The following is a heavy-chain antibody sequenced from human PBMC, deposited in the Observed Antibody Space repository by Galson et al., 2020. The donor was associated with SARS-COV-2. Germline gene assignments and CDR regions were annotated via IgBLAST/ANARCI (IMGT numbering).Heavy chain of an antibody. Sequence: PSETLFLTCTVSGGSISSYYWSWIRQPPGKGLEWIGYIYYSGSTNYNPSLKSRVTISVDTSKNQFSLKLSSVTAADTAVYYCARVQYYDYVWGSYRYPAFDIWGQGTMVTVSS. V-gene: IGHV4-59*01. CDR2: IYYSGST. CDR1: GGSISSYY. D-gene: IGHD3-16*02. J-gene: IGHJ3*02. CDR3: ARVQYYDYVWGSYRYPAFDI.